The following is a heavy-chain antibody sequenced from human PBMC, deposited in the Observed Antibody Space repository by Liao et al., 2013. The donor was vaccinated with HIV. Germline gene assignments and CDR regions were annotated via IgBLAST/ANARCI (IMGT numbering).Heavy chain of an antibody. CDR3: ARQGHDYGDRGVYSYDS. CDR1: GGSISSYS. V-gene: IGHV4-4*07. D-gene: IGHD4-17*01. CDR2: ISGSGST. Sequence: QVQLQESGPGLVKPSETLSLTCSVSGGSISSYSWNWIRLPAGKGLEWIGRISGSGSTNYNPSLRRRVTLSVDTSRNQFSLNVTSVTVADTAVYYCARQGHDYGDRGVYSYDSWGRGTPVTVXS. J-gene: IGHJ5*01.